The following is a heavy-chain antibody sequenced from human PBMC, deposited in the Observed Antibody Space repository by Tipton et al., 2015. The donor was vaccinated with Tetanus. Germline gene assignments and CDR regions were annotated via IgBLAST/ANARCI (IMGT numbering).Heavy chain of an antibody. Sequence: SLRLSCAASGFTFSSYSMNWVRQAPGKGLEWVSSISSSSSYIYYADSVKGRFTISRDNAKNSLYLQMNSLRAEDTAVYYCARGRAVAVAPTSLDYWGQGTLVTVSS. D-gene: IGHD6-19*01. CDR2: ISSSSSYI. CDR1: GFTFSSYS. CDR3: ARGRAVAVAPTSLDY. J-gene: IGHJ4*02. V-gene: IGHV3-21*01.